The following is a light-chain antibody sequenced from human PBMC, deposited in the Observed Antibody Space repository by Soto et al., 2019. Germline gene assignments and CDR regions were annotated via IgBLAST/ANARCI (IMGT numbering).Light chain of an antibody. J-gene: IGLJ2*01. V-gene: IGLV1-36*01. CDR3: AAWDDSLNGPV. CDR1: GSNIGNNA. CDR2: YDD. Sequence: QSVLTQPPSVSEAPRQRVTISCSGSGSNIGNNAVNWYQQLQGKAPKLLIYYDDLLPSGVSDRFSGSKSGTSASLAISGLQSEDEADYYCAAWDDSLNGPVFGGGTKLTVL.